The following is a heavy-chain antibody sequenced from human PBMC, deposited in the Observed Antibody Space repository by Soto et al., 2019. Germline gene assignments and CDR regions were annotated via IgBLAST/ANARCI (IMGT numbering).Heavy chain of an antibody. V-gene: IGHV2-5*02. Sequence: QITLKESSPTLVKPTQTLTLTCSFSGFSLYTGGVGVGWILQPPGKALAWLALLYWDDTRRYTPSLKNTLTIAKDTSENQVVLTVTDLGPVDTGTYFCAHYTTDTYFDVWGKGATVTVSS. D-gene: IGHD1-1*01. CDR1: GFSLYTGGVG. CDR3: AHYTTDTYFDV. J-gene: IGHJ6*04. CDR2: LYWDDTR.